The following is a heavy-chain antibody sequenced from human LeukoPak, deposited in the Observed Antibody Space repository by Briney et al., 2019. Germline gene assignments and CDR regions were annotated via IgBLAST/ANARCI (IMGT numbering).Heavy chain of an antibody. Sequence: SETLSLTCAVYGGSFSGYYWSWIRQHPGKGLEWIGYIYYSGSTYYNPSLKSRVTISVDTSKNQFSLKLSSVTAADTAVYYCASQPAGWGNLYGYWGQGTLVTVSS. J-gene: IGHJ4*02. CDR2: IYYSGST. D-gene: IGHD4-23*01. CDR3: ASQPAGWGNLYGY. V-gene: IGHV4-31*11. CDR1: GGSFSGYY.